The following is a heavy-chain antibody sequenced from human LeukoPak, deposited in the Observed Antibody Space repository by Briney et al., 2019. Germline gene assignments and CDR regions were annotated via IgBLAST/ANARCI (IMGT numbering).Heavy chain of an antibody. D-gene: IGHD3-22*01. CDR1: GFTFSSYS. J-gene: IGHJ2*01. CDR2: ISSSSSTI. CDR3: ARAPYDSSGYYYTPRGWYFDL. V-gene: IGHV3-48*01. Sequence: TGGSLRLSCAASGFTFSSYSMNWVRQAPGKGLEWVSYISSSSSTIYYADSVKGRFTISRDNAKNSLYLQMNSLRAEDTAVYYCARAPYDSSGYYYTPRGWYFDLWGRGTLVTVSS.